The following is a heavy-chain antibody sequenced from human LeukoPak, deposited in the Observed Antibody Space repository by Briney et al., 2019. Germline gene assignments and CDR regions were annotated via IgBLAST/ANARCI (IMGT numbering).Heavy chain of an antibody. V-gene: IGHV4-39*07. CDR2: IYYSGST. CDR1: GGSISSSSYY. D-gene: IGHD6-13*01. J-gene: IGHJ4*02. Sequence: PSETLSLTCTVSGGSISSSSYYWGWIRQPPGKGLEWIGSIYYSGSTYYNPSLKSRVTISVDKSKNQFSLKLSSVTAADTAVYYCARAGSSHSNPPFDYWGQGTLVTVSS. CDR3: ARAGSSHSNPPFDY.